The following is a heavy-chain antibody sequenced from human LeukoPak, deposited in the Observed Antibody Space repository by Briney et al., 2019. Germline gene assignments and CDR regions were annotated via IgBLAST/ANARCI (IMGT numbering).Heavy chain of an antibody. J-gene: IGHJ4*02. CDR3: AKDYSSGLYIDF. D-gene: IGHD6-19*01. CDR1: GFTFSSYA. Sequence: PGGSLRLSCAASGFTFSSYALSWVRQAPGKGLEWVSAISGGGVSAYYADSVKGRFTISRDNSKNTLFLQKNSLIAEDTAVYYCAKDYSSGLYIDFWGPGTLVTVSS. V-gene: IGHV3-23*01. CDR2: ISGGGVSA.